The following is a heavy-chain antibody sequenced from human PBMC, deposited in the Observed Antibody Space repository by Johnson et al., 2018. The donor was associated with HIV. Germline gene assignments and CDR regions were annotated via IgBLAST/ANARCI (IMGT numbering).Heavy chain of an antibody. CDR2: ISYDGSNK. CDR3: AKEGLRSSLRSGDAFDI. J-gene: IGHJ3*02. Sequence: VQLVESGGSLVKPGGSMRLSCAASGFSFSSYGIHWVRQAPGKGLEWVAVISYDGSNKYYADSVKGRFTISRDNSKNTLYLQMNSLRADDTAVYYCAKEGLRSSLRSGDAFDIWGQGTMVPVSS. CDR1: GFSFSSYG. V-gene: IGHV3-30*18. D-gene: IGHD6-6*01.